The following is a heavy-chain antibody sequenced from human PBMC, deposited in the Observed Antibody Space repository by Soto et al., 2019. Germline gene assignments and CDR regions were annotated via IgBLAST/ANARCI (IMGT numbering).Heavy chain of an antibody. Sequence: PSETRSLTCPVSGGSITSSSYYWGWIRQPPGKGLEWIGSIYYSGSTNYNPSLKSRVTISVDTSKNQFSLKLSSVTAADTAVYYCARDSSGLWGSWFDPWGQGTLVTVSS. CDR2: IYYSGST. CDR3: ARDSSGLWGSWFDP. J-gene: IGHJ5*02. D-gene: IGHD5-18*01. CDR1: GGSITSSSYY. V-gene: IGHV4-39*07.